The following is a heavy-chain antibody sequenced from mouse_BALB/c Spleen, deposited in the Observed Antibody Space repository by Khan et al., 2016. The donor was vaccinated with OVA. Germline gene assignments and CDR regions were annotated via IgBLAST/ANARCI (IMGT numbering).Heavy chain of an antibody. CDR3: ARGNYDGYYFDY. J-gene: IGHJ2*01. V-gene: IGHV3-2*02. CDR2: ISYSGVT. D-gene: IGHD2-4*01. CDR1: GYSITSGYV. Sequence: VQLKESGPGLVKPSQSLSLTCTVTGYSITSGYVWNWIRQFPGNKLEWMGYISYSGVTSYTPSLKSRISITRDTSKNQFFLQLNSVTTEDTATYYCARGNYDGYYFDYWGQGTTLTVSS.